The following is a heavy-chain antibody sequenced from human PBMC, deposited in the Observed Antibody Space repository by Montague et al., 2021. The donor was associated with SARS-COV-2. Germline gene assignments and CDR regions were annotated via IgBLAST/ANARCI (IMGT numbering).Heavy chain of an antibody. V-gene: IGHV4-4*07. CDR3: ARQYIGYNRRFDY. J-gene: IGHJ4*02. Sequence: SETLSLTCTVSGSISGYYWTWIRQSAGKGLEWIGRISSSGGIDYNASLQSRVTMSLDTSKIQLSLKLSSLTAAVTAVYYCARQYIGYNRRFDYWGQGALVTVSP. CDR1: GSISGYY. CDR2: ISSSGGI. D-gene: IGHD5-12*01.